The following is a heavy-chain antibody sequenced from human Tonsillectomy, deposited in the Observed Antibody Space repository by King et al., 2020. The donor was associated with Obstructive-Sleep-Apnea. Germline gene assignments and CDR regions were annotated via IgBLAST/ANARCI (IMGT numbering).Heavy chain of an antibody. D-gene: IGHD2-2*01. CDR2: IYPGYSDT. CDR3: ATSKGYCTSTSCYAPFDY. V-gene: IGHV5-51*01. CDR1: GYSFTSYW. J-gene: IGHJ4*02. Sequence: QLVQSGAEVIKPGESLNISCNGSGYSFTSYWIGWVRQMPWKGLECMGIIYPGYSDTRYSPSFQCQVTISADKSISTAYLQWSSLKASDTAMYYCATSKGYCTSTSCYAPFDYWGQGTLVTVSS.